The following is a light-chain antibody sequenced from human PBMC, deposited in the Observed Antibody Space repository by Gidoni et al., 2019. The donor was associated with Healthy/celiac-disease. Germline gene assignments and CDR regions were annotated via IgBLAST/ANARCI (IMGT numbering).Light chain of an antibody. CDR3: QQYDNLPLT. J-gene: IGKJ4*01. V-gene: IGKV1-33*01. CDR1: QDISNY. CDR2: DAS. Sequence: DIQMTQSPSSLSASVGDRVTITCQASQDISNYLNLYQQKPGKAPKLLIYDASNSETGVPSRFSGSGSGTDFTFTISSLQPEDIATYYCQQYDNLPLTFGGGTKVEIK.